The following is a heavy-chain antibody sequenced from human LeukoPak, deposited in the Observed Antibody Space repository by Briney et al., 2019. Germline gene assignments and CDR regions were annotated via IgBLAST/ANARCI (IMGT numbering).Heavy chain of an antibody. J-gene: IGHJ2*01. V-gene: IGHV3-23*01. CDR2: ISGSGGST. CDR3: AKDLYGNPYRSHWCFDL. D-gene: IGHD1-14*01. Sequence: TGGSLRLSCAASGFTFSSYAMSWVRQAPGKGLEWVSAISGSGGSTYYADSVKGRFTISRDNSKNTLYLQMNSLRAEDTAVYYCAKDLYGNPYRSHWCFDLWGRGTLVTVSS. CDR1: GFTFSSYA.